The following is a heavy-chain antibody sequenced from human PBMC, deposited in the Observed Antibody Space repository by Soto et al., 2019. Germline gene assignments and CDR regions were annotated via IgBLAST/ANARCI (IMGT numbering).Heavy chain of an antibody. CDR2: IYPSDSYT. Sequence: PGSGLESMWIIYPSDSYTRYSPSFQGQVTISADKSISTAYLQWSSLKASDTAMYYCARSITGTGYYYMDVWGKGTTVTVSS. CDR3: ARSITGTGYYYMDV. D-gene: IGHD1-7*01. V-gene: IGHV5-51*01. J-gene: IGHJ6*03.